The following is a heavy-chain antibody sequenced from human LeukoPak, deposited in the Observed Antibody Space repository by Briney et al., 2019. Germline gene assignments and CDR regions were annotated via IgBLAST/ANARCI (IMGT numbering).Heavy chain of an antibody. D-gene: IGHD3-10*02. Sequence: GSLRLSCAASGFTVSSNYMSWVRQAPGKGLEWVSYISSSGSTIYYADSVKGRFTISRDNAKNSLYLQMNSLRAEDTAVYYCAELGITMIGGVWGKGATVTISS. V-gene: IGHV3-48*04. CDR1: GFTVSSNY. J-gene: IGHJ6*04. CDR3: AELGITMIGGV. CDR2: ISSSGSTI.